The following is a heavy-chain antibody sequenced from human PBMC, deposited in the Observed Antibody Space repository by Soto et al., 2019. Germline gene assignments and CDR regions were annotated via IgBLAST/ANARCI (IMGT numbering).Heavy chain of an antibody. CDR2: IGTAGDT. J-gene: IGHJ6*02. V-gene: IGHV3-13*01. Sequence: GGSLRLSCEASGFTFSSHDMHWVRQATGKGLEWVSTIGTAGDTYYPGSVKGRFTISRENAKNALYLQMDSLRVGDTAVYYCARDSGYYGMDVWGQGTTVTVSS. D-gene: IGHD2-8*02. CDR3: ARDSGYYGMDV. CDR1: GFTFSSHD.